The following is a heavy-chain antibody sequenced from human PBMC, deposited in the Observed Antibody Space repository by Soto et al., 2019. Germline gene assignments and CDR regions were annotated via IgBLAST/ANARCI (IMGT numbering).Heavy chain of an antibody. CDR1: GFTFSSYA. CDR3: AGTGSGSDSLYYYYMDV. Sequence: RGSLRLSCAASGFTFSSYAMSWVRQAPGKGLEWVSVISGSGGSKYYADSVKGRFTISRDNSKNTLYLQMNSLRAEDTAVYYCAGTGSGSDSLYYYYMDVWGQGTTVTVSS. CDR2: ISGSGGSK. V-gene: IGHV3-23*01. J-gene: IGHJ6*03. D-gene: IGHD3-10*01.